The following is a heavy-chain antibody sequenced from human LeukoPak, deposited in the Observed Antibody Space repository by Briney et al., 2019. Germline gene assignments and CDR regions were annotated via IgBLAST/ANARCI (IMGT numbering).Heavy chain of an antibody. CDR3: ARGYCSSTSCYTAGDAFDI. CDR1: GYTFTSYY. Sequence: ASVKVSCKASGYTFTSYYMHWVRQAPGQGLEWMGIINPSGGSTSYAQKFQGRVTMTRDTSTSTVYMELSSLRSEDTAVYYCARGYCSSTSCYTAGDAFDIWGQGTMVTVSS. J-gene: IGHJ3*02. D-gene: IGHD2-2*02. CDR2: INPSGGST. V-gene: IGHV1-46*01.